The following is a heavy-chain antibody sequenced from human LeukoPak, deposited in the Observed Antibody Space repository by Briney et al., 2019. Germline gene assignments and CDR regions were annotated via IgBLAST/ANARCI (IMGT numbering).Heavy chain of an antibody. Sequence: SETLSLTCTVSGGSISSYYWSWIRQPPGKGLEWIGYIYYSGCTNYNPSLKSRVTISVDTSKNQFSLKLSSVTAADTAVYYCARHFSNGDYGYDYWGQGTLVTVSS. CDR3: ARHFSNGDYGYDY. CDR1: GGSISSYY. D-gene: IGHD4-17*01. V-gene: IGHV4-59*08. CDR2: IYYSGCT. J-gene: IGHJ4*02.